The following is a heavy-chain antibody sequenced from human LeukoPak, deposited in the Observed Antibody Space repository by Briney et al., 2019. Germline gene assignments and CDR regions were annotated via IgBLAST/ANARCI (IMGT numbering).Heavy chain of an antibody. CDR2: IIPIFGTA. J-gene: IGHJ4*02. CDR3: ARSIAAVGTGFFDY. V-gene: IGHV1-69*01. D-gene: IGHD6-13*01. CDR1: GGTFSSYA. Sequence: SVKVSCKASGGTFSSYAISWVRQAPGQGLEWMGGIIPIFGTANYAQKCQGRVTITADESTSTAYMELSSLRSEDTAVYYCARSIAAVGTGFFDYWGQGTLVTSPQ.